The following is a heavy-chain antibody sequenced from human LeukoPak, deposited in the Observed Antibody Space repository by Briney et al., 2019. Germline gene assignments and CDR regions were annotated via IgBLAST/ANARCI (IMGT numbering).Heavy chain of an antibody. Sequence: ASVKLSCKASGATFTSYGITWVRQAPGQGLEWMGWISAYNGNTNYAQKLQGRVTMTTDTSTSTAYMELRSLRSDDTAVYYCASSPYSNYAVNWFDPWGEGALVSVSS. CDR3: ASSPYSNYAVNWFDP. J-gene: IGHJ5*02. D-gene: IGHD4-11*01. CDR2: ISAYNGNT. CDR1: GATFTSYG. V-gene: IGHV1-18*01.